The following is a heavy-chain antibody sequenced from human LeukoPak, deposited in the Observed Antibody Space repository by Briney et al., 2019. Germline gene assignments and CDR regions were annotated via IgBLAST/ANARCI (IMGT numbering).Heavy chain of an antibody. J-gene: IGHJ4*02. V-gene: IGHV1-2*06. CDR3: ARVYYYRSGSSRGGFGY. Sequence: ASVKVSCKASGYTFTGYYMHWVRQAPGQGLEWMGRINPNSGGTNYAQKFQGRVTMTRDTSISTAYMELSRLRSDDTAVYYCARVYYYRSGSSRGGFGYWGQRTLVTVSS. D-gene: IGHD3-10*01. CDR1: GYTFTGYY. CDR2: INPNSGGT.